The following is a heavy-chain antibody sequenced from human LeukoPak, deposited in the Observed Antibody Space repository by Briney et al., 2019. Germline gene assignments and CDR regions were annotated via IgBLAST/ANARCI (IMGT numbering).Heavy chain of an antibody. CDR1: GYTFTSYD. Sequence: GASVKVSCKASGYTFTSYDINWVRQATGQGLEWMGWMNPNSGNTGYAQKFQGRVTVTRNTSISTAYMELSSLRSEDTAVYYCARSFIAVAGGDYWGQGTLVTVSS. J-gene: IGHJ4*02. D-gene: IGHD6-19*01. CDR2: MNPNSGNT. CDR3: ARSFIAVAGGDY. V-gene: IGHV1-8*01.